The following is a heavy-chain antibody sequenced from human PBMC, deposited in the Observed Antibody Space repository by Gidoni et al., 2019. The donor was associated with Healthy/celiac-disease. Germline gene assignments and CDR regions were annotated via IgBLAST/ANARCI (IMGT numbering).Heavy chain of an antibody. Sequence: QVQLQESGPGLVKPSQTLTLTCTISGGSISSGDYYWRWIRQPPGTGLEWIGYIYYSGSTYYNPSLKSRVTISVDTSKNQFSLKLSSVTAADTAVYYCARAHYYGSGSEDYWGQGTLVTVSS. CDR2: IYYSGST. D-gene: IGHD3-10*01. V-gene: IGHV4-30-4*01. J-gene: IGHJ4*02. CDR1: GGSISSGDYY. CDR3: ARAHYYGSGSEDY.